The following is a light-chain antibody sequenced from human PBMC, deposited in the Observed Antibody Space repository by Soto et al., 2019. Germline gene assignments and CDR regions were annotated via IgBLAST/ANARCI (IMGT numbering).Light chain of an antibody. J-gene: IGLJ2*01. CDR1: STDVGGYDY. CDR3: CSYAGTNIL. Sequence: QPVLTQPRSVSGSPGQSVTISCTGTSTDVGGYDYVSWYQQHPGKAPNLIIYNVRKWPSGVPDRFSGSKSGNTASLTISGLQADDEADYYCCSYAGTNILFGGGTKLTVL. CDR2: NVR. V-gene: IGLV2-11*01.